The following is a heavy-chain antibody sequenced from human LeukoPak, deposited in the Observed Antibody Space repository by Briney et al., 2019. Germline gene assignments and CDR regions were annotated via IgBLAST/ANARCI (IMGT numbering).Heavy chain of an antibody. CDR3: ARGGRDYYDSSGYYYWYYGMDV. D-gene: IGHD3-22*01. Sequence: ASVKVSCKASGYTFTGYYMHWVRQAPGQGLEWMGWINPNSGGTNYAQKFQGRVTMTRDTSISTAYMELSRLRSDDTAVYYCARGGRDYYDSSGYYYWYYGMDVWGQGTTVTVSS. V-gene: IGHV1-2*02. CDR2: INPNSGGT. CDR1: GYTFTGYY. J-gene: IGHJ6*02.